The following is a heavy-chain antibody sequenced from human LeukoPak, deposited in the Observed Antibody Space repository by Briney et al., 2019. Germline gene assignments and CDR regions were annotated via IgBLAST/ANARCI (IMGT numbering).Heavy chain of an antibody. D-gene: IGHD3-22*01. Sequence: SETLSLTCAVYGGSFSGYYWGWIRQPPGKGLEWIGEINHSGSTNYNPPLKSRVTISVDTSKNQFSLKLSSVTAADTAVYYCARSAYYYDSSGHWYFDLWGRGTLVTVSS. V-gene: IGHV4-34*01. CDR1: GGSFSGYY. J-gene: IGHJ2*01. CDR2: INHSGST. CDR3: ARSAYYYDSSGHWYFDL.